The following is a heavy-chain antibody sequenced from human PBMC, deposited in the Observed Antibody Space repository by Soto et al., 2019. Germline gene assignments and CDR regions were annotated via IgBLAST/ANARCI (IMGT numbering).Heavy chain of an antibody. CDR2: INHSGST. V-gene: IGHV4-34*01. J-gene: IGHJ5*02. CDR1: GGSFSGYY. CDR3: ARGKRSIAARGGNWFDP. Sequence: PSETLSLTCAVYGGSFSGYYWSWIRQPPGKGLEWIGEINHSGSTNYNPSLKSRVTISVDTSKNQFSLKLSSVTAADTAVYYCARGKRSIAARGGNWFDPWGQGTLVTVSS. D-gene: IGHD6-6*01.